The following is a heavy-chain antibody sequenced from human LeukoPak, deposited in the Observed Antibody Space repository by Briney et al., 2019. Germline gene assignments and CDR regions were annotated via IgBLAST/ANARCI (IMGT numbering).Heavy chain of an antibody. Sequence: PGGSLRLSCAASGFTFSTYSMNWVRQAPGKGLEWVSSISSSSSYRYYADSVKGRFTIARDNAKNSLYLQMNSLRAEDLAVYYCARVRYQTADYWGQGTLVTVSS. CDR3: ARVRYQTADY. V-gene: IGHV3-21*01. CDR2: ISSSSSYR. J-gene: IGHJ4*02. CDR1: GFTFSTYS. D-gene: IGHD3-16*02.